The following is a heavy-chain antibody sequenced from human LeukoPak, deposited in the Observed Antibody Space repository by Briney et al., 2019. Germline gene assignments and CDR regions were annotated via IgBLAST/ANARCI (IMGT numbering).Heavy chain of an antibody. D-gene: IGHD2-2*01. J-gene: IGHJ4*02. Sequence: GGSLRLSCAASGFTFSSYGMHWVRQAPGKGLEWVAFIRYDGSNKYYADSVKGRFTISRDNSKNTLYLQMNSLRAEDTAVYYCAKDRGYCSSTSCQNHDYWGQGTLVTVSS. V-gene: IGHV3-30*02. CDR3: AKDRGYCSSTSCQNHDY. CDR1: GFTFSSYG. CDR2: IRYDGSNK.